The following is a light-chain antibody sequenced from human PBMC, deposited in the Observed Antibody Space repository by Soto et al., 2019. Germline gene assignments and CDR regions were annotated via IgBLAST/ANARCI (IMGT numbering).Light chain of an antibody. CDR1: SSDVGAYNY. CDR2: DVN. CDR3: GSYTTSGSVV. J-gene: IGLJ2*01. V-gene: IGLV2-14*03. Sequence: QSALTQPASVSGSPGQSIAISCIGTSSDVGAYNYVSWYQQHPGKAPQLVIYDVNNRPSGVSNRFSGSKSGNTASLTISGLQAEDEADYYCGSYTTSGSVVFGGGTKLTVL.